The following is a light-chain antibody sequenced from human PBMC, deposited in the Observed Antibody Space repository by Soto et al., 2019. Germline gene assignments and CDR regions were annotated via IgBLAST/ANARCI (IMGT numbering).Light chain of an antibody. J-gene: IGLJ1*01. Sequence: QPASVSGSPGQSITISCTGTSSDVGGYNYVSWYQQHPGKAPKLMIYEVSNRPSGVSNRFSGSKSGNTASLTISGLQAEDEADYYCSSYTSSSTLYVFGTGTKVTVL. CDR3: SSYTSSSTLYV. V-gene: IGLV2-14*01. CDR1: SSDVGGYNY. CDR2: EVS.